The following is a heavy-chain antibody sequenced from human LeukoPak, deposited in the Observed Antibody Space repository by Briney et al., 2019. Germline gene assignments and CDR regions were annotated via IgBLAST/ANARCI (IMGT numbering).Heavy chain of an antibody. V-gene: IGHV3-23*01. Sequence: GGSLRLSCAASGFTFSSYAMNWVRQAPGKGLEWVSHISGSGIRTYYADSVKGRFTISRDNSKNTLYLQMNSLRAEDTAVYYCAKDRSIAAGDDAYIWGQGTMVTVSS. CDR2: ISGSGIRT. CDR3: AKDRSIAAGDDAYI. CDR1: GFTFSSYA. J-gene: IGHJ3*02. D-gene: IGHD6-13*01.